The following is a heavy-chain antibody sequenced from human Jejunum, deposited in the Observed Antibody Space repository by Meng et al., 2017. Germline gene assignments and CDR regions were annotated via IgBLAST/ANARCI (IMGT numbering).Heavy chain of an antibody. D-gene: IGHD7-27*01. J-gene: IGHJ4*02. CDR3: ARDPRTNWASRHFDY. CDR1: GFTLRNYG. CDR2: LWSDESNQ. Sequence: VHLVESWGRWVLPERSLRLSCAASGFTLRNYGMHWVRQAPGKGLELVALLWSDESNQNYADSVKGRFTISKDKSKNTLYLQMNSLRAEDTAVYYCARDPRTNWASRHFDYWGQGTLVTVSS. V-gene: IGHV3-33*01.